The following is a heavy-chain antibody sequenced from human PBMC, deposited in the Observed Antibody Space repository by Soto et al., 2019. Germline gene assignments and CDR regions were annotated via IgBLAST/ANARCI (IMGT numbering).Heavy chain of an antibody. V-gene: IGHV4-59*01. D-gene: IGHD6-13*01. CDR2: IYYSGST. Sequence: QVQLQESGPGLVKPSETLSLTCTVSGGSISSYYWSWIRQPPGKGLEWIGYIYYSGSTNYNPSLKSRVTISVDTSKNQFALKLSSVTAADTAVYYCARSRHDIAGTLFDYWGQGTLVTVSS. CDR1: GGSISSYY. J-gene: IGHJ4*02. CDR3: ARSRHDIAGTLFDY.